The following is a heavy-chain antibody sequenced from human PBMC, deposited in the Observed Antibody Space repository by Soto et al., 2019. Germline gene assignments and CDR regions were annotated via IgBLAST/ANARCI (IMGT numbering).Heavy chain of an antibody. D-gene: IGHD6-19*01. CDR3: ASDRSSGWDQGYGMDV. CDR2: TYYSGST. CDR1: GGSISTYY. V-gene: IGHV4-59*01. J-gene: IGHJ6*02. Sequence: SETLSLTCTVSGGSISTYYWSWIRQPPGKGLEWIGYTYYSGSTSYNPSLKSRVTISVDTSKNQFSLKLRSVTAADTAVYYCASDRSSGWDQGYGMDVWGQGTPVTVSS.